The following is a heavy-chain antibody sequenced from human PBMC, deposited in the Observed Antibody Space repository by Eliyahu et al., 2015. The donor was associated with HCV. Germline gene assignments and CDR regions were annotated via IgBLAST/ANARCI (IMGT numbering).Heavy chain of an antibody. J-gene: IGHJ2*01. D-gene: IGHD6-13*01. V-gene: IGHV4-31*03. Sequence: QVQLQESGPGLVRPSQTLSLTCTVXGVSIXSGGPFWSWIRHSPEKGLEWIGSIYHSGTTYYNPSLKTRISISKDTSENQFSLKLLSVTAADTAIYYCARDPAAGHSYFFDLWGRGTLVTVSS. CDR3: ARDPAAGHSYFFDL. CDR1: GVSIXSGGPF. CDR2: IYHSGTT.